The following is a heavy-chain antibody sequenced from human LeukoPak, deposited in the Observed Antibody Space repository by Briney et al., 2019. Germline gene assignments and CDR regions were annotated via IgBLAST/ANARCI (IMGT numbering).Heavy chain of an antibody. CDR1: GGSFSGYY. CDR3: ARDRRYSSSWNFDY. D-gene: IGHD6-13*01. V-gene: IGHV4-34*01. Sequence: SETLSLTCAVYGGSFSGYYWSWIRQPPGKGLEWIGEINHSGSTNYNPSLKSRVTISVDTSKKQFSLKLSSVTAADTAVYYCARDRRYSSSWNFDYWGQGTLVTVSS. CDR2: INHSGST. J-gene: IGHJ4*02.